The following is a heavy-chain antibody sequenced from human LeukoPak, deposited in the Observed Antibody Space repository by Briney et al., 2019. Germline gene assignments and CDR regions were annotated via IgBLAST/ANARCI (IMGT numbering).Heavy chain of an antibody. CDR2: IYYSGSI. V-gene: IGHV4-39*01. Sequence: SETLSLTCTVSGGSISSSSYYWGWIRQPPGKGLEWIGSIYYSGSIYYNPSLKSRVTISVDTSKNQFSLKLSSVTAADTAVYYCARLATYYYDSSGYYGDYWGQGTLVTVSS. D-gene: IGHD3-22*01. CDR1: GGSISSSSYY. CDR3: ARLATYYYDSSGYYGDY. J-gene: IGHJ4*02.